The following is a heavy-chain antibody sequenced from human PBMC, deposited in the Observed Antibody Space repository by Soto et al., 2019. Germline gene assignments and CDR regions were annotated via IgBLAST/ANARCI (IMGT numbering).Heavy chain of an antibody. D-gene: IGHD3-10*01. CDR1: GFTFSSYS. J-gene: IGHJ3*02. Sequence: GGSLRLSCAASGFTFSSYSMNWVRQAPGKGLEWVSYISSSSSTIYYADSVKGRFTISRDNAKNSLYLQMNSLRAEDTAVYYCARDRDYGSGSYAFDIWGQGTMVTVSS. CDR2: ISSSSSTI. V-gene: IGHV3-48*04. CDR3: ARDRDYGSGSYAFDI.